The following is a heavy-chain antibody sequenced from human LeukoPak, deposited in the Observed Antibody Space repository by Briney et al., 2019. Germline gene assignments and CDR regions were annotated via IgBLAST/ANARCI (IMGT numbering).Heavy chain of an antibody. Sequence: GGSLRLSCAASGFTFSSHGMHWVRQAPGKGLEWVATIRYDGSKKWYAESVRGRFTISRDDSKNTLYLQMNSLRAEDTAVYYCAKSIAAAGTFPPDYWGQGTLVTVSS. J-gene: IGHJ4*02. CDR1: GFTFSSHG. CDR2: IRYDGSKK. CDR3: AKSIAAAGTFPPDY. V-gene: IGHV3-30*02. D-gene: IGHD6-13*01.